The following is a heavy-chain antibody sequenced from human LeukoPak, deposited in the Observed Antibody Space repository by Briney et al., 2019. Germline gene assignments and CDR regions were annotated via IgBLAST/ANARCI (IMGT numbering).Heavy chain of an antibody. CDR2: IGTGGNT. J-gene: IGHJ4*02. V-gene: IGHV3-13*01. CDR1: GFTFSSYG. Sequence: GGSLRLSCAASGFTFSSYGMSWVRQAPGKGLEWVSSIGTGGNTYYLASVKGRFTISRDNAKDSLYLQMNNLRVEDTALYYCTRGSPHGFDYWGQGTLVTVSS. CDR3: TRGSPHGFDY.